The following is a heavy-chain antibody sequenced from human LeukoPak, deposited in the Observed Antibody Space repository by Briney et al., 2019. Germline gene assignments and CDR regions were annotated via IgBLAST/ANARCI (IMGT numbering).Heavy chain of an antibody. Sequence: GATVKISCKVSGCTFTDYYMHWVQQAPGEGLEWMGLVDPEDGETIYAEKFQGRVTITADTSTDTAYMELSSLRSEDTAVYYCATSDQVGATMNDYWGQGTLVTVSS. J-gene: IGHJ4*02. CDR3: ATSDQVGATMNDY. CDR1: GCTFTDYY. CDR2: VDPEDGET. V-gene: IGHV1-69-2*01. D-gene: IGHD1-26*01.